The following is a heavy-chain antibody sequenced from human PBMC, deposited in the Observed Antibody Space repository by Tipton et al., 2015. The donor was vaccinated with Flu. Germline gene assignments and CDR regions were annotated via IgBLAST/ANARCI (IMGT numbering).Heavy chain of an antibody. CDR3: ARGESTGYFGDALDI. V-gene: IGHV3-74*03. Sequence: AVSGFTFNDYWMHWVRQAPGKGLVWFSRIKNDGSSTTYADFVTGRFTVSRDNAKNTLYLQMSSLRVDDTAVYYCARGESTGYFGDALDIWGQGTMVTVSS. D-gene: IGHD3-9*01. CDR2: IKNDGSST. CDR1: GFTFNDYW. J-gene: IGHJ3*02.